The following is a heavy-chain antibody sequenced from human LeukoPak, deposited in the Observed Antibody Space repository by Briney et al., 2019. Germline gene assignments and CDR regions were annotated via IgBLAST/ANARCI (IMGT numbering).Heavy chain of an antibody. D-gene: IGHD3-10*01. V-gene: IGHV3-23*01. CDR2: VSGGGGVT. CDR1: GFTFANYA. CDR3: AKAGFGSGHAFDI. J-gene: IGHJ3*02. Sequence: GGSLRLSCAASGFTFANYALTWVRQAPGKGLEWVSTVSGGGGVTYYAGSVKGRFTISRDNSKNTLYLQMNSLRAEDTALYYCAKAGFGSGHAFDIWGQGTMVTVSS.